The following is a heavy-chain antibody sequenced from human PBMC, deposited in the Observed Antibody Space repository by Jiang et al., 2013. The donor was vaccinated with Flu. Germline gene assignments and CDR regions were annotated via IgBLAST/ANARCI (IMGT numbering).Heavy chain of an antibody. J-gene: IGHJ4*02. V-gene: IGHV4-59*01. CDR3: ARSSEVLSLDY. Sequence: RVTISVDTSKNQFSLKLSSVTAADTAVYYCARSSEVLSLDYWGQGTLVTVSS.